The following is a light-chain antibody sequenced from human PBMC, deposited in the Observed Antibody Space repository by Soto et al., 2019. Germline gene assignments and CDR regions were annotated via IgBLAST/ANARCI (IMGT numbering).Light chain of an antibody. CDR1: QSISSY. J-gene: IGKJ5*01. V-gene: IGKV1-39*01. CDR2: AAS. CDR3: QQSYGTPRT. Sequence: DIPMTQSPSSLSASVGDRVTITCRASQSISSYLNWYQQKPGKAPKLLIYAASSLQSGVPSRFSGSGSGTDFTRTISSLQPEDFATYYCQQSYGTPRTFGQGTRLEIK.